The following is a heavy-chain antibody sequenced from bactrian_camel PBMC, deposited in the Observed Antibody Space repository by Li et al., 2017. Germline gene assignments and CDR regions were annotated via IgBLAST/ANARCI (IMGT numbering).Heavy chain of an antibody. CDR3: AADPSISFEGNRGALEWWLLHEPPTERRFTY. CDR2: ITTGGGTT. CDR1: GRYTIQNYC. Sequence: VQLVESGGDSVQVGGSLRLSCAASGRYTIQNYCMAWFRQVPGKEREGVAAITTGGGTTYYADSVKGRFTVSQPNADNTLTMTMNSLKPEDTAMYYCAADPSISFEGNRGALEWWLLHEPPTERRFTYWGQGTQVTVS. J-gene: IGHJ4*01. V-gene: IGHV3S1*01. D-gene: IGHD2*01.